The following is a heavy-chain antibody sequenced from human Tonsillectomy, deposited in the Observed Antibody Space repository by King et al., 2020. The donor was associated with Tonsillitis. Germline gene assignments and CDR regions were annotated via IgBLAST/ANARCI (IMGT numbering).Heavy chain of an antibody. Sequence: VQLQESGPGLVKPSETLSLTCTVSSASMSSYYWSWIRQPAEKGLEWIGRIHTSGSTNYNPSLESRVTMSVDTSKNQFSLNLTSMTAADTAVSYCARDEPVGSTRFDFWGQGILVTVSS. J-gene: IGHJ4*02. CDR3: ARDEPVGSTRFDF. CDR2: IHTSGST. CDR1: SASMSSYY. V-gene: IGHV4-4*07. D-gene: IGHD2-2*01.